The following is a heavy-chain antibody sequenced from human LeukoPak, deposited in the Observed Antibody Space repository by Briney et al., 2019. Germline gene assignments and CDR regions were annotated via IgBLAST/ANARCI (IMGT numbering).Heavy chain of an antibody. CDR2: IKQDGSEK. V-gene: IGHV3-7*01. CDR1: EFTFSSYW. D-gene: IGHD3-10*01. Sequence: GGSLRLSCAASEFTFSSYWMTWVRQAPGKGLEWVANIKQDGSEKYYVDSVRGRFTISRDNAKNSLYLQMNSLRAEDTAVYYGARTRGYYYYMDVWGKGTTVTVSS. J-gene: IGHJ6*03. CDR3: ARTRGYYYYMDV.